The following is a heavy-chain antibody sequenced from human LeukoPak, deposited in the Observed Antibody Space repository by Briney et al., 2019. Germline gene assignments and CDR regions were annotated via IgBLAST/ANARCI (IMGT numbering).Heavy chain of an antibody. Sequence: PGRSLRLSCAASGFTFRTYGMHWVRQAPGKGLEWVAVIWYDGSTTYYAESVKGRFTISRDNSKNTLFLQMNSLRAEDTAVFYCVRAYGSATSPFDHWGQGTLATVSS. J-gene: IGHJ4*02. V-gene: IGHV3-33*01. CDR1: GFTFRTYG. D-gene: IGHD3-10*01. CDR2: IWYDGSTT. CDR3: VRAYGSATSPFDH.